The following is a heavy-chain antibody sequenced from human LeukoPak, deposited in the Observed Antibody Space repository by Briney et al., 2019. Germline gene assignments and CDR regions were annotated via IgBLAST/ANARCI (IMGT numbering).Heavy chain of an antibody. D-gene: IGHD3-10*01. CDR2: IYHSGST. J-gene: IGHJ5*02. CDR3: ARHEEGYYGSGSDNWFDH. CDR1: GVSISSSNW. V-gene: IGHV4-4*02. Sequence: QASETLSLTCAVSGVSISSSNWWSWVRQPPGKGLGWIGEIYHSGSTNYNPSLRSRVTISVDKSKNQFSLKLSSVTAADTAVYYCARHEEGYYGSGSDNWFDHWGQGTLVTVSS.